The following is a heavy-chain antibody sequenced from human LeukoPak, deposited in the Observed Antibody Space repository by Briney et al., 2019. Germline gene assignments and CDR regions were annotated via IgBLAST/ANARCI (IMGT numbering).Heavy chain of an antibody. V-gene: IGHV4-34*01. CDR2: INHSGST. D-gene: IGHD3-3*01. CDR1: GGSISSGDYY. Sequence: SETLSLTCAVSGGSISSGDYYWSWIRQPPGKGLEWIGEINHSGSTNYNPSLKSRVTISVDTSKNQFSLKLSSVTAADTAVYYCARQALRGYDFWSGYYHAFDIWGQGTMVTVSS. CDR3: ARQALRGYDFWSGYYHAFDI. J-gene: IGHJ3*02.